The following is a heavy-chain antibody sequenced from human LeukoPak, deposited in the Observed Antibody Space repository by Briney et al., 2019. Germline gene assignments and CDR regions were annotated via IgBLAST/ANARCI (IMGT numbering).Heavy chain of an antibody. J-gene: IGHJ6*03. V-gene: IGHV1-8*03. D-gene: IGHD6-13*01. CDR2: MNPNSGNT. CDR3: ARALRGRTYSSSFYYYYMDV. Sequence: ASVKVSCKASGYTFTSYDINWVRQATGQGLEWMGRMNPNSGNTGYAQKFQGRVTITRNTSISTAYMELSSLRSEDTAVYYCARALRGRTYSSSFYYYYMDVWGKGTTVTVSS. CDR1: GYTFTSYD.